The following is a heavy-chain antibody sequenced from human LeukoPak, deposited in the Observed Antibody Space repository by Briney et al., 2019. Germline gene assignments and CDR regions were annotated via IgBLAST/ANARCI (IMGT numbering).Heavy chain of an antibody. CDR3: ARDARVTMVRGPRYYDGMDV. CDR1: GFTFSSYS. J-gene: IGHJ6*04. Sequence: PGGSLRLSCAASGFTFSSYSMNWVRQAPGKGLEWVSSISSSSSYIYYADSVKGRFTISRDNAKNSLYLQMNSLRAEDTAVYYCARDARVTMVRGPRYYDGMDVWGKGTTVTVSS. D-gene: IGHD3-10*01. V-gene: IGHV3-21*01. CDR2: ISSSSSYI.